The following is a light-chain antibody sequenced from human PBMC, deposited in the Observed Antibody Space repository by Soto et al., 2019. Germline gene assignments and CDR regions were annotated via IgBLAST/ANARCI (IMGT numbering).Light chain of an antibody. CDR3: SSYTSSTTAVL. V-gene: IGLV2-14*03. J-gene: IGLJ2*01. CDR1: RSDVGGYNY. CDR2: DVS. Sequence: QSALTQPASVSGPPGQSITISCAGTRSDVGGYNYVSWYQQHPGRAPKLMIYDVSDRPSGVSNRFSGSKSGNTASLTISGLQADDEADYYCSSYTSSTTAVLFGGGTKVTVL.